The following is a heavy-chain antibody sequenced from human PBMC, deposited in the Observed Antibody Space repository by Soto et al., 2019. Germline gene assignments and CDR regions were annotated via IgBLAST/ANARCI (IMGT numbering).Heavy chain of an antibody. V-gene: IGHV3-21*01. Sequence: GGSLRLSCAASGFTFSTYIMNWVRQAPGKGLEWVSSISDSSSYIYYADSVKGRFTISRDNAKNSLYLQMNSLRAEDTAVYYCARTLPMVRANDAFDIWGQGTMVTVSS. J-gene: IGHJ3*02. CDR1: GFTFSTYI. CDR2: ISDSSSYI. D-gene: IGHD3-10*01. CDR3: ARTLPMVRANDAFDI.